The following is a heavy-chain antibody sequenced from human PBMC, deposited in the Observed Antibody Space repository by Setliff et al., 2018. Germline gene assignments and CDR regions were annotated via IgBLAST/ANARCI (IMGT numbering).Heavy chain of an antibody. CDR1: GYTLTTYY. V-gene: IGHV1-46*03. D-gene: IGHD3-3*01. CDR3: ARDRYYNSWSGTSITAPHDAFDI. Sequence: KVSCQASGYTLTTYYMHWVRQAPGQGLEWMGIINPSGGLTRYAQKFQGRVTMTRDTSTSTVYMEVSSLRSEDTAVYYCARDRYYNSWSGTSITAPHDAFDIWGQGTMVTVSS. CDR2: INPSGGLT. J-gene: IGHJ3*02.